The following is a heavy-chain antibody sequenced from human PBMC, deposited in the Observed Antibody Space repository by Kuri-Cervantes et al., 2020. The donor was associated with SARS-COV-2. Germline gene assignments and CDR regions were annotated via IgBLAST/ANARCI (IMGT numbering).Heavy chain of an antibody. CDR1: GFRFNDYA. CDR2: FKSKAAGGTT. Sequence: GESLKISCAASGFRFNDYALHWVRQAPGKGLEWVGRFKSKAAGGTTVYAAPVQGRFTISRDDSRNTLYLQMSSLRAEDTAVYYCARDLRLGKSLDYWGQGTLVTVSS. J-gene: IGHJ4*02. D-gene: IGHD7-27*01. V-gene: IGHV3-15*01. CDR3: ARDLRLGKSLDY.